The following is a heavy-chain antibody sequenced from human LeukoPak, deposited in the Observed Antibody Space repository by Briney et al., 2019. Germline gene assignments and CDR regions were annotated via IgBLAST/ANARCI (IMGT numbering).Heavy chain of an antibody. CDR1: EFTVRSNY. D-gene: IGHD5-24*01. CDR2: IFSDGDT. CDR3: ASGVEMGIPNRPY. V-gene: IGHV3-66*01. J-gene: IGHJ4*02. Sequence: GGSLRLSCAVSEFTVRSNYMTWVRQAPGKGLECVSVIFSDGDTYYADSVKGRFTISRDSSKNTLYLQMNSLRAEDTAVYYCASGVEMGIPNRPYWGQGTLVTVSS.